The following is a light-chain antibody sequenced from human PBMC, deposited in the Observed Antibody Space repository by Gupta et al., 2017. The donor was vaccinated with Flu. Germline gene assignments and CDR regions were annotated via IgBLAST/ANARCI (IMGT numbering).Light chain of an antibody. CDR1: QCISRIYDNEHY. CDR3: QQNYCHPT. J-gene: IGKJ2*01. V-gene: IGKV4-1*01. Sequence: VPLGEGATINCKSSQCISRIYDNEHYLAWYQQTPGQPPKLLIYWASFRECGVPDLFSGSGSGTDYTLTISRLQAEYVAVYYCQQNYCHPTFGQGTKLEIK. CDR2: WAS.